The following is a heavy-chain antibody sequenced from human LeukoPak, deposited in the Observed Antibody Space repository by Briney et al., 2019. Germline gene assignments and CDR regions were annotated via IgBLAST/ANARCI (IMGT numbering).Heavy chain of an antibody. CDR1: GFTFSSYA. CDR3: ARDPFDFWSAYYSYYFDY. CDR2: ISYDGSNK. Sequence: GGSLRLSCAASGFTFSSYAMHWVRQAPGKGLEWVAVISYDGSNKYYADSVKGRFTISRDNSKNTLYLQMNSLRAEDTAVYYCARDPFDFWSAYYSYYFDYWGQGTLVTVSS. V-gene: IGHV3-30*04. D-gene: IGHD3-3*01. J-gene: IGHJ4*02.